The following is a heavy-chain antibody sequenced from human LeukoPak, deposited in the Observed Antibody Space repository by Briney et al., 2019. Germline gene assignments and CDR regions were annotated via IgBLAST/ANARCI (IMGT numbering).Heavy chain of an antibody. J-gene: IGHJ4*02. D-gene: IGHD4-4*01. V-gene: IGHV4-34*01. CDR3: ARGGRYSNYVFLDY. Sequence: SETLSLTCAVYGGSSSGYYWSWIRQPPGKGLEWIGEINHSGSTNYNPSLKSRVTISVDTSKNQFSLKLSSVTAADTAVYYCARGGRYSNYVFLDYWGQGTLVTVSS. CDR1: GGSSSGYY. CDR2: INHSGST.